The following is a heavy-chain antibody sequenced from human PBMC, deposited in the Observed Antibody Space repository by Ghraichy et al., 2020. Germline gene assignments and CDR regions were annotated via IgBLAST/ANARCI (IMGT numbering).Heavy chain of an antibody. J-gene: IGHJ6*01. D-gene: IGHD5-24*01. CDR2: IYYSGTT. V-gene: IGHV4-59*12. Sequence: SETLSLTCTVFGGSMLNYYLAWVRQPPGQGLEWIGYIYYSGTTRYDPSLWSRVTMSVDTSKNQFSLSLSSVTAADAAVYFCARLSPMAPLYSFCRAMDVLGQGTTVTVSS. CDR1: GGSMLNYY. CDR3: ARLSPMAPLYSFCRAMDV.